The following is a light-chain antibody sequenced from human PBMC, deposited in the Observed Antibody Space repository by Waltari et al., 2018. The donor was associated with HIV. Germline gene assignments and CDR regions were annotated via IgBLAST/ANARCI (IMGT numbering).Light chain of an antibody. CDR1: QSVGSNF. CDR3: QQYGSSPGT. CDR2: GAS. J-gene: IGKJ2*01. Sequence: EIVLTQSPGTLSLSPGESATLSCRASQSVGSNFLAWYQQKPGQAPRLLIYGASSRATGIPDRFSDSGSGTDFTLTISRLEPEDIAVYFCQQYGSSPGTFGQGTKLEIK. V-gene: IGKV3-20*01.